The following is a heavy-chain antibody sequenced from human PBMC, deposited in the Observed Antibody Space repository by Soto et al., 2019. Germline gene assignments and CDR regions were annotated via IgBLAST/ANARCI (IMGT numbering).Heavy chain of an antibody. CDR2: IYSGGST. CDR3: ARHLSWLALDY. CDR1: GFTVSSNY. V-gene: IGHV3-53*01. Sequence: GGSLRLSCAASGFTVSSNYMSWVRQAPGKGLEWVSVIYSGGSTYYADSVKGRFTISRDNSKNTLYLQMNSLRAEDTAVYYCARHLSWLALDYWGQGTLVTVSS. J-gene: IGHJ4*02. D-gene: IGHD6-19*01.